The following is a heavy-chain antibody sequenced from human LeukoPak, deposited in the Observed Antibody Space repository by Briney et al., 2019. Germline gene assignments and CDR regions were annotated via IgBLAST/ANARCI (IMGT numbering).Heavy chain of an antibody. V-gene: IGHV3-23*01. CDR2: IVNSGDST. CDR1: GFTSSSYA. CDR3: AKVALEMATIDAFDI. Sequence: GGSLRLSCGASGFTSSSYAVSWVRQAPGKGLEWVSTIVNSGDSTYYADSVKGRFTISRDNSKNTLYLQMNSLRAEDTAVYYCAKVALEMATIDAFDIWGQGTMVTVSS. D-gene: IGHD5-24*01. J-gene: IGHJ3*02.